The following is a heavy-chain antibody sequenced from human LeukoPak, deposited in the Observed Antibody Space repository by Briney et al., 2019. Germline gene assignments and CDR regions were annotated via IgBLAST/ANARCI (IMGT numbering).Heavy chain of an antibody. V-gene: IGHV3-48*01. CDR2: ISSSSINI. Sequence: GGSLRLSCATSGFTFSGYSMNWVRQAPGKGLEWISYISSSSINIHYGDSVKGRFTISRDNAENSLYLQMNSLRAEDTAVYYCARTASFLESWGQGTLVTVSS. J-gene: IGHJ4*02. D-gene: IGHD2-21*02. CDR1: GFTFSGYS. CDR3: ARTASFLES.